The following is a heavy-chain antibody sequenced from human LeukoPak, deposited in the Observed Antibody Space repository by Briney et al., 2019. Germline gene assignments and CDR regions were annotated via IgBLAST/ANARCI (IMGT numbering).Heavy chain of an antibody. CDR1: RFTFSSYI. CDR3: ARDQRLGAFDI. V-gene: IGHV3-21*01. CDR2: ISSSSSYI. J-gene: IGHJ3*02. Sequence: GGSLRLSCAASRFTFSSYIMNWVRQAAGQGVEGVSSISSSSSYIYYADSVKGRFTISRDNAKNSLYLQMNSLRAEDTAVYYCARDQRLGAFDIWGQGTMVTVSS. D-gene: IGHD3-16*01.